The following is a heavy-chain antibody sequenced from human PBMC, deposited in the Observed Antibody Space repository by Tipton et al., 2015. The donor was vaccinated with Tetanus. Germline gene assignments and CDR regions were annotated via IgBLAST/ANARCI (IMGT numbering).Heavy chain of an antibody. J-gene: IGHJ4*02. Sequence: GSLRLSCTVFGVTFSDAWISWVRQAPGKGLVWVSRINTDGSIRNYADSVKGRFTISRDNAENTLSLQMNSLRAEDTAVYYCTRDLGGYAGYWGQGTLVTVSS. CDR1: GVTFSDAW. CDR3: TRDLGGYAGY. V-gene: IGHV3-74*01. D-gene: IGHD2-15*01. CDR2: INTDGSIR.